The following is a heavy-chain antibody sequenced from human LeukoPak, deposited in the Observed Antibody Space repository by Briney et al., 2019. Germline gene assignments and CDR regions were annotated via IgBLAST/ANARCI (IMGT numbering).Heavy chain of an antibody. D-gene: IGHD1-26*01. CDR3: ARRRDRGNYFDY. V-gene: IGHV5-51*01. CDR1: GYSFTSYW. Sequence: GESLKISCKGSGYSFTSYWIGWVRQMPGKGLEWMGMIYPSDSDTGYSPSFQGQVTISADKSINIAYLQWSSLKASDTAIYYCARRRDRGNYFDYWGQGTLVTVSS. J-gene: IGHJ4*02. CDR2: IYPSDSDT.